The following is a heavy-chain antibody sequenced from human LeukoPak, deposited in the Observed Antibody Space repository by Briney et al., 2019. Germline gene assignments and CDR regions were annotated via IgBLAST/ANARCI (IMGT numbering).Heavy chain of an antibody. J-gene: IGHJ3*02. CDR3: AKSVACSSTSCAMGDAFDI. V-gene: IGHV3-23*01. CDR1: GFTFSSYA. Sequence: GGSLRLSCAASGFTFSSYAMSWVRRAPGKGLEWVSAISGSGGSTYYADSVKGRFTISRDNSKNTLYLQMNSLRAEDTAVYYCAKSVACSSTSCAMGDAFDIWGQGTMVTVSS. CDR2: ISGSGGST. D-gene: IGHD2-2*01.